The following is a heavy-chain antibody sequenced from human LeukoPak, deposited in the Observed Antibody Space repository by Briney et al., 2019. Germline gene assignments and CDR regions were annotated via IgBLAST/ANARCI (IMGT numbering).Heavy chain of an antibody. V-gene: IGHV4-61*08. Sequence: SETLSLTCTVSGGSISSGGYYWSWIRQHPGKGLEWIGYIYYSGSTNYNPSLKSRVTISVDTSRNQFSLKLSSVTAADTAVYYCARVEYSYGYPYRFDPWGQGTLVTVSS. J-gene: IGHJ5*02. CDR3: ARVEYSYGYPYRFDP. CDR2: IYYSGST. D-gene: IGHD5-18*01. CDR1: GGSISSGGYY.